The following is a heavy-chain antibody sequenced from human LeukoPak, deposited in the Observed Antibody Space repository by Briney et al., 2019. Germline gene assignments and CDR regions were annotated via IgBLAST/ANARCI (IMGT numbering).Heavy chain of an antibody. V-gene: IGHV5-51*01. J-gene: IGHJ5*01. CDR3: AKLSLPTRVGELGALDS. D-gene: IGHD1-26*01. CDR2: IYPSDSDT. Sequence: GESLKISCQGRGYSFTSYWLAWVRLKPGRGLEWMGIIYPSDSDTRYNPSFQGQVTISADKSISTAYLQWSSLQASDTAMYYCAKLSLPTRVGELGALDSWGHGTPVTVSS. CDR1: GYSFTSYW.